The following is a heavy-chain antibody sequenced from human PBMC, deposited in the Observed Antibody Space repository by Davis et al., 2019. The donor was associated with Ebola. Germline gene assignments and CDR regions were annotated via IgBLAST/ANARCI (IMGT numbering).Heavy chain of an antibody. D-gene: IGHD6-13*01. CDR1: GFTFSTYN. CDR3: ARDPHGYSSSWYSDY. Sequence: PGGSLRLSCAASGFTFSTYNMNWVRQAPGKGLEWVSYISSSSSTIYYADSVKGRFTISRDNAENSLYLQMNSLRDEDTAVYYCARDPHGYSSSWYSDYWGQGTLVTVSS. V-gene: IGHV3-48*02. CDR2: ISSSSSTI. J-gene: IGHJ4*02.